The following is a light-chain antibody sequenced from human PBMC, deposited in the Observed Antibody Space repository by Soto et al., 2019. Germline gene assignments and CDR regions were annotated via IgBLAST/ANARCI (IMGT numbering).Light chain of an antibody. CDR1: RSNIGSNT. CDR3: AAWDATLNGL. Sequence: QSVLTQPPSASGTPGQRVTISCSGSRSNIGSNTVNWYQQVPGTAPKLLIYSNNQRPSGVPDRFSGSKSGTSASLAISGLQSEDEADYYCAAWDATLNGLFGGGTKLTVL. V-gene: IGLV1-44*01. J-gene: IGLJ2*01. CDR2: SNN.